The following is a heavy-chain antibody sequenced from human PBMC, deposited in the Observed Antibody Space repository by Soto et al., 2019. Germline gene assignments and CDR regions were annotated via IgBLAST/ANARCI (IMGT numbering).Heavy chain of an antibody. CDR1: GFTFSNYA. J-gene: IGHJ4*02. V-gene: IGHV3-30-3*01. CDR3: ARERVYYYDSSGYDNCDY. CDR2: VSYDGSKQ. D-gene: IGHD3-22*01. Sequence: QVQLVESGGGVVQPGRSLRVSCAASGFTFSNYAMHWVRQAPGKGLEWVAVVSYDGSKQFYADSVEGRFTISRDSSKSTLHLQMHNLRHEGTAVYYWARERVYYYDSSGYDNCDYWGQGTLVTVSS.